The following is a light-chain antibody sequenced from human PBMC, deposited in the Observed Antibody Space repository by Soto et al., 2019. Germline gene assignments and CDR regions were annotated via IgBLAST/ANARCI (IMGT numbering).Light chain of an antibody. CDR2: AAS. V-gene: IGKV1-9*01. CDR3: QQLNSYPWR. CDR1: QGISSY. Sequence: DIQLTQSPSFLSASVGDRVTITCRASQGISSYLAWYQQKPGKAPKLLIYAASTLQSGVPSRFSGSGSGTECTLTLSSLQPEDFATYYCQQLNSYPWRFGQGTKVEIK. J-gene: IGKJ1*01.